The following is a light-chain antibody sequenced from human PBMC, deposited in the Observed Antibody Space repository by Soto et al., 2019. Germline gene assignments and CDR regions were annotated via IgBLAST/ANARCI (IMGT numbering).Light chain of an antibody. J-gene: IGKJ2*01. CDR2: EAS. CDR3: QQYNVSFLYK. Sequence: DIQMTQSPSTLSASVGDRVTITCRASQSISRWLAWYQQKPGTAPKLLIYEASTLESGVPSRFSGSRSGTEFTLTVSSLQPDDFATYYCQQYNVSFLYKCGQGTKVDIK. CDR1: QSISRW. V-gene: IGKV1-5*03.